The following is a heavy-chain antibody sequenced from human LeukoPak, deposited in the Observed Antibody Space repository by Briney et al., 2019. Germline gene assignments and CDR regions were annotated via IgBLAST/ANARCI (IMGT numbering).Heavy chain of an antibody. CDR2: MNQGGSET. CDR1: GFTFSNAW. CDR3: ARDGVAGGFDY. J-gene: IGHJ4*02. Sequence: GGSLRLSCAASGFTFSNAWMSWVRQAPGKGLEWVAHMNQGGSETTNVDSVKGRFTISRDDAKNLVFLQMNSLGVEDTAVYYCARDGVAGGFDYWGQGILVTVSS. D-gene: IGHD6-19*01. V-gene: IGHV3-7*01.